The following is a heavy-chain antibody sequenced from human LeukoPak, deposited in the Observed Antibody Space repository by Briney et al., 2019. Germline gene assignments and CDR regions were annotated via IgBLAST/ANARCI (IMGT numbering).Heavy chain of an antibody. CDR2: ISSSSSYI. J-gene: IGHJ4*02. V-gene: IGHV3-21*01. CDR3: ATQSSYGPDY. D-gene: IGHD5-18*01. CDR1: GFTFSSYS. Sequence: GGSLRLSCAASGFTFSSYSMNLVRQAPGKGLEWASSISSSSSYIYYADSVKGRFTISRDNAKNSLYLQMNSLRAEDTAVYYCATQSSYGPDYWGQGTLVTVSS.